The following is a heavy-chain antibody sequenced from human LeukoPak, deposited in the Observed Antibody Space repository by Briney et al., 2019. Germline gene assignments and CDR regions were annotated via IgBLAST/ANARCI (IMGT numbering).Heavy chain of an antibody. CDR1: GGSISSYY. Sequence: SETLSLTCTVSGGSISSYYWSWIRQPAGKGLEWIGRIYTSGSTNYTPSLTSRVAVSVDTSKNQFSLKLSAVTAAGTAVYYCARWTEVSNSGYDYWGQGTLVTVSS. CDR3: ARWTEVSNSGYDY. D-gene: IGHD5-12*01. CDR2: IYTSGST. J-gene: IGHJ4*02. V-gene: IGHV4-4*07.